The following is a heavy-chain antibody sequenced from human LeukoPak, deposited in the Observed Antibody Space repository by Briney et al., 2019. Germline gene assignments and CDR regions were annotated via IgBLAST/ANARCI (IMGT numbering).Heavy chain of an antibody. CDR3: ARNRRTYSGSYYVEWD. D-gene: IGHD1-26*01. CDR2: ISSSSSYI. V-gene: IGHV3-21*01. Sequence: KPGRSLRLSCAASGFTFDDYAMHWVRQAPGKGLEWVSSISSSSSYIYYADSVKGRFTISRDNAKNSLYLQMNSLRAEDTAVYYCARNRRTYSGSYYVEWDWGQGTLVTVSS. J-gene: IGHJ4*02. CDR1: GFTFDDYA.